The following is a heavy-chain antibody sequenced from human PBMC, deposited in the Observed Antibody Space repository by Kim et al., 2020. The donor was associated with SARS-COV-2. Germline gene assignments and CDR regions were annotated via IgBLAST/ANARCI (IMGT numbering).Heavy chain of an antibody. D-gene: IGHD3-22*01. J-gene: IGHJ4*02. Sequence: SETLSLTCAVYGGSFSGYYWSWIRQPPGKGLEWIGEINHSGSTNYNPSLKSRVTISVDTSKNQFSLKLSSVTAADTAVYYCARGRGYYYDSSGGDYWGQETLVTVSS. V-gene: IGHV4-34*01. CDR3: ARGRGYYYDSSGGDY. CDR1: GGSFSGYY. CDR2: INHSGST.